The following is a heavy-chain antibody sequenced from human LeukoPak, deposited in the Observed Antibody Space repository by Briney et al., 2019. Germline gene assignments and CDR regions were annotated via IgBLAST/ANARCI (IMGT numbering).Heavy chain of an antibody. Sequence: GGSLRLSCVASGFTFSSRDWMTWVRQAPGKGLEWVANIKQDGSEKNYVDSVKGRFTISRDNAKNSLYLQMNSLRAEDTAVYYCARARRDCSGGSCYSYYFDFWGQGTLVTVSS. CDR3: ARARRDCSGGSCYSYYFDF. D-gene: IGHD2-15*01. CDR1: GFTFSSRDW. J-gene: IGHJ4*02. CDR2: IKQDGSEK. V-gene: IGHV3-7*01.